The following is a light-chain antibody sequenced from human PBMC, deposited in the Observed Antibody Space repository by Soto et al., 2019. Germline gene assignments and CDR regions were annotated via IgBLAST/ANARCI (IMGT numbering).Light chain of an antibody. CDR3: QQYNSYPIT. CDR1: QSISSS. Sequence: DIQMTQSPSTLSASVGDRVTITCRASQSISSSLAWYQQKQGKAPKLLIYKASSLESGVPSSFSGSGFGTEFTLTIISLQPDDFATYYCQQYNSYPITFGQGTRLEIK. V-gene: IGKV1-5*03. CDR2: KAS. J-gene: IGKJ5*01.